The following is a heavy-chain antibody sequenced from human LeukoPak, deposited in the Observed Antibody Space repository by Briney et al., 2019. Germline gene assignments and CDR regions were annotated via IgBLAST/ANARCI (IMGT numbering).Heavy chain of an antibody. CDR1: GGSFSGYY. CDR3: ARGTYYYDSSGYYYVVYFDY. J-gene: IGHJ4*02. Sequence: KPSETLSLTCAVYGGSFSGYYWSWIRQPPGKGLEWIGEINHSGSTNYNPSLKSRVTISVDTSKNQFSLKLSSVTAADTAVYYCARGTYYYDSSGYYYVVYFDYWGQGTLVTVSS. D-gene: IGHD3-22*01. CDR2: INHSGST. V-gene: IGHV4-34*01.